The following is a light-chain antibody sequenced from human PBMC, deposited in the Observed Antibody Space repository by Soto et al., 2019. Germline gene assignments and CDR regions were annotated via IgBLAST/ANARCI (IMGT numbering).Light chain of an antibody. CDR2: GAS. CDR1: QDISNF. J-gene: IGKJ2*01. CDR3: QKSNPTPPT. Sequence: DIQMTQSPSSLSASVGDRVTITCRASQDISNFLTWYQQKPAKVPKLLIYGASTLQSEVPSRFTGSGDWTVYTCTSSHPPPEDCSNYYCQKSNPTPPTFGQGTKLEI. V-gene: IGKV1-27*01.